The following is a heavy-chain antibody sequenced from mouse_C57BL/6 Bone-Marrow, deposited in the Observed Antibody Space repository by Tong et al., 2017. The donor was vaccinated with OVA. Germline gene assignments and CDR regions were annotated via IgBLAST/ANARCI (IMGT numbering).Heavy chain of an antibody. CDR3: ARQVIRDYFDY. D-gene: IGHD2-13*01. J-gene: IGHJ2*01. CDR1: GFTFSSYG. V-gene: IGHV5-6*01. Sequence: EVQLQESGGDLVKPGGSLKLSCAASGFTFSSYGMSWVRQTPDKRLEWVATISSGGSYTYYPDSVKGRFTISRDNAKNTLYLQMSSLKSEDTALYYCARQVIRDYFDYWGQGTTLTVSS. CDR2: ISSGGSYT.